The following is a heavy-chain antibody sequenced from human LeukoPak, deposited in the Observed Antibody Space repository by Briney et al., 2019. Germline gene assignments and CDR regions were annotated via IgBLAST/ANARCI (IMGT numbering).Heavy chain of an antibody. Sequence: ASVKVSCKASGYTFTGYYMHWVRQAPGQGLEWMGWINPNSGGTNYAQKFQGWVTMTRDTSISTAYMELSRLRSEDTAVYYCARDSYYGSGSENYWGQGTLVTVSS. CDR1: GYTFTGYY. J-gene: IGHJ4*02. V-gene: IGHV1-2*04. CDR2: INPNSGGT. CDR3: ARDSYYGSGSENY. D-gene: IGHD3-10*01.